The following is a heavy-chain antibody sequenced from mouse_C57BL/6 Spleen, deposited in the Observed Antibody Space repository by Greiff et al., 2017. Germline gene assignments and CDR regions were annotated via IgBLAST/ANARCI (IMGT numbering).Heavy chain of an antibody. D-gene: IGHD2-14*01. CDR1: GYTFTNYW. Sequence: VQLQQPGAELVKPGASVKLSCKASGYTFTNYWMQWVKQRPGQGLEWIGEIDPSDSCTNYNQKFKGKATLTVDTSSSTAYMQLSSLSSEDSAVYYSAKRVRTYYFDYWGQGTTLTVSS. J-gene: IGHJ2*01. CDR3: AKRVRTYYFDY. CDR2: IDPSDSCT. V-gene: IGHV1-50*01.